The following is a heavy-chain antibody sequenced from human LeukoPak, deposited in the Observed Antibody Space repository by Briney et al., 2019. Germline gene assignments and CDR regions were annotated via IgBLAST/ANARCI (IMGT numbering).Heavy chain of an antibody. CDR1: GFTVSTNY. V-gene: IGHV3-53*01. D-gene: IGHD6-19*01. CDR3: ARDSSGWYDH. J-gene: IGHJ5*02. Sequence: GGSLRLSCAASGFTVSTNYMSWVRQAPGRGLEWVLVIYAGGTTYYADSVKGRFTISRDNSKNTLYLQMNSLRDEDTAVYYCARDSSGWYDHWGQGTLVTVSS. CDR2: IYAGGTT.